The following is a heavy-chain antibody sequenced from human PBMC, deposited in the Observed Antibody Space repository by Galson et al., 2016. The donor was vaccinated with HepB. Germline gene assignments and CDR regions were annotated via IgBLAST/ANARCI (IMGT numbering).Heavy chain of an antibody. CDR2: FYYSGTT. CDR3: ARVHLGSNWSNNWFDP. Sequence: LSLTCTVSGGSISSYYWTWIRQPPGKGLEWIGYFYYSGTTYYNPSLKSRSTISVDTSKNQFSLKLSSVTAADTAVYYCARVHLGSNWSNNWFDPWGQGTLVTVSS. V-gene: IGHV4-30-4*08. D-gene: IGHD6-13*01. J-gene: IGHJ5*02. CDR1: GGSISSYY.